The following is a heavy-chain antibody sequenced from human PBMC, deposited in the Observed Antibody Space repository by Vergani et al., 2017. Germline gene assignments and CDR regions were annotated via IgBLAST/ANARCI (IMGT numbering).Heavy chain of an antibody. Sequence: QVQLVQSGAEVKKPGASVKVSCKVSGYTLTELSMHWVRQAPGKGLEWMGGFDPEDGETIYAQKFQGRVTMTRDTSTSTVYMELSSLRSEDTAVYYCARDQYSSSSRPDFDYWGQGTLVTVSS. J-gene: IGHJ4*02. D-gene: IGHD6-6*01. CDR1: GYTLTELS. CDR2: FDPEDGET. V-gene: IGHV1-24*01. CDR3: ARDQYSSSSRPDFDY.